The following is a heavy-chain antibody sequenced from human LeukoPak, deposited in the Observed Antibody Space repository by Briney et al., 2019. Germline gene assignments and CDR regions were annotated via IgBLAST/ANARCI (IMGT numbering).Heavy chain of an antibody. CDR3: ARELWSFYYSDY. D-gene: IGHD5-18*01. Sequence: GGPLRLSCAASGFTFSSYSMNSVRQAPGKGLEWVSSISSSSSYIYYADSVKGRFTISRDNAKNSLYLQMKSLRAEDTAVYYWARELWSFYYSDYWGQGTLVTVSS. V-gene: IGHV3-21*01. CDR2: ISSSSSYI. CDR1: GFTFSSYS. J-gene: IGHJ4*02.